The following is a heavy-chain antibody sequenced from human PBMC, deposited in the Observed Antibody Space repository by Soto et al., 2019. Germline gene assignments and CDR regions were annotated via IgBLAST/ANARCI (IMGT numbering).Heavy chain of an antibody. V-gene: IGHV1-69*01. J-gene: IGHJ6*02. CDR1: GGTFGSYA. CDR3: ARSQGSSTSLEIYYYYYYGMDV. D-gene: IGHD2-2*01. Sequence: QVQLGQSGAEVKKPGSSVKVSCKASGGTFGSYAISWVRQAPGQGLEWMGGIIPIPGTANYAQKFRGRVTIAADESTSTAYMELSSLRSEDTAVYYCARSQGSSTSLEIYYYYYYGMDVWGQGTTVTVSS. CDR2: IIPIPGTA.